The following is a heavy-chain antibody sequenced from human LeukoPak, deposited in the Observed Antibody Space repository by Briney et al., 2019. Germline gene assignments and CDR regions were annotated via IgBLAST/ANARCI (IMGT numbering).Heavy chain of an antibody. D-gene: IGHD2-2*01. J-gene: IGHJ4*02. Sequence: PSETLSLTCSVSGGSVSSSSYYWGWIRQPPGKALEWIGTISYSGSTYYNPSLKSRVTISVDTSKNQFSLKVRSVTAADTAVYYCARAGTIATSFTYWGQGTLVTVSS. CDR2: ISYSGST. V-gene: IGHV4-39*01. CDR1: GGSVSSSSYY. CDR3: ARAGTIATSFTY.